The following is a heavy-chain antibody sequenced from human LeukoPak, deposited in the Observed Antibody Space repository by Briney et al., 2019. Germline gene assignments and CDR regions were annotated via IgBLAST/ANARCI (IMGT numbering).Heavy chain of an antibody. V-gene: IGHV3-66*02. D-gene: IGHD1-26*01. CDR3: ARSWDARLNFDY. CDR1: GFIVSSNY. Sequence: GGSLRLSCAASGFIVSSNYMNWVRQAPGKGLEWVSVIYSGGSTYYADSVKGRFTISRDNSKNTLYLQMNSLRAEDTAVYYCARSWDARLNFDYWGQGTLVTISS. CDR2: IYSGGST. J-gene: IGHJ4*02.